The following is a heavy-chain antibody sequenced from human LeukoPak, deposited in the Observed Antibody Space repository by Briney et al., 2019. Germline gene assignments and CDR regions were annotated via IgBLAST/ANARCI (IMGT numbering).Heavy chain of an antibody. CDR2: IYYSGGT. CDR3: ARGPQFGELFIDY. CDR1: GGSISSYY. J-gene: IGHJ4*02. Sequence: SETLSLTCTVSGGSISSYYWSWIRQPPGKGLEWIGYIYYSGGTNYNPSLKSRVTISVDTSKNQFSLKLSSVTAADTAVYYCARGPQFGELFIDYWGQGTLVTVSS. D-gene: IGHD3-10*01. V-gene: IGHV4-59*01.